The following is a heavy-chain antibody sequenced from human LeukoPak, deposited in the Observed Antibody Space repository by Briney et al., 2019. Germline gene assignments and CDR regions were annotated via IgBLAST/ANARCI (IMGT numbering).Heavy chain of an antibody. J-gene: IGHJ4*02. CDR3: ARDLGYCTNGVCHTRFDY. Sequence: ASVEVSCKASGYSFIRYHIHWVRQAPGQGLEWMGVLKLYDGSVSHAQKFQGRVTMTSDTSTSTVYMELSSLRSEDTAVYYCARDLGYCTNGVCHTRFDYWGQGTLVAVSS. CDR2: LKLYDGSV. V-gene: IGHV1-46*01. CDR1: GYSFIRYH. D-gene: IGHD2-8*01.